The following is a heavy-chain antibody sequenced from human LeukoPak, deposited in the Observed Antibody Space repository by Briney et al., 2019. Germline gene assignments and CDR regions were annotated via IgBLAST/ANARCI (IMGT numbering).Heavy chain of an antibody. D-gene: IGHD5-24*01. CDR1: GGSSSSSSYY. CDR3: ARLRGRWLQPFDY. V-gene: IGHV4-39*01. Sequence: SETLSLTCTVSGGSSSSSSYYWGWIRQPPGKGLEWIGSIYYSGSTYYNPSLKSRVTISVDTSKNQFSLKLSSVTAADTAVYYCARLRGRWLQPFDYWGQGTLVTVSS. CDR2: IYYSGST. J-gene: IGHJ4*02.